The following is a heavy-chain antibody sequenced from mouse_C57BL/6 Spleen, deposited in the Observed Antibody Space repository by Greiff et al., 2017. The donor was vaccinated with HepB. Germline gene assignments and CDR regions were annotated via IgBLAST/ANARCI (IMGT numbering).Heavy chain of an antibody. CDR3: ARGYYGSSSLLGV. D-gene: IGHD1-1*01. V-gene: IGHV1-81*01. J-gene: IGHJ1*03. CDR2: IYPRSGNT. Sequence: QVQLQQSGAELARPGASVKLSCKASGYTFTSYGISWVKQRTGQGLEWIGEIYPRSGNTYYNEKFKGKATLTADKSSRTAYMELRSLTSEGSEVYFCARGYYGSSSLLGVWGTGTTVTVSS. CDR1: GYTFTSYG.